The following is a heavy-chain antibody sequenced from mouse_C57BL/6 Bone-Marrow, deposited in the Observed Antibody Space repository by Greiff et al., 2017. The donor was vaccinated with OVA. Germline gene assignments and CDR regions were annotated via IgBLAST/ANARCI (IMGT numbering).Heavy chain of an antibody. D-gene: IGHD1-1*01. CDR2: IDPENGDT. V-gene: IGHV14-4*01. CDR1: GFNIKDDY. J-gene: IGHJ4*01. CDR3: TMHYGSSSYYYAMDY. Sequence: VHVKQSGAELVRPGASVKLSCTASGFNIKDDYMHWVKQRPEQGLEWIGWIDPENGDTEYASKFQGKATITADTSSNTAYLQLSSLTSEDTAVYYCTMHYGSSSYYYAMDYWGQGTSVTVSS.